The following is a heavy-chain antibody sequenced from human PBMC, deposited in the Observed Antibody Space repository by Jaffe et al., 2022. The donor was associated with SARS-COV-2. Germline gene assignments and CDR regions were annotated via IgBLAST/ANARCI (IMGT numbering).Heavy chain of an antibody. CDR2: ISWNSGST. CDR1: GFSFDDYA. Sequence: EVQLVESGGGLVQPGRSLRLSCVGSGFSFDDYAMHWVRQAPGKGLEWVSAISWNSGSTDYADSVKGRFTISRDNAKNSLYLQMNSLRAEDTALYYCAKDISLYYYESSAYWGYSDSWGQGTLVTVSS. CDR3: AKDISLYYYESSAYWGYSDS. J-gene: IGHJ4*02. D-gene: IGHD3-22*01. V-gene: IGHV3-9*01.